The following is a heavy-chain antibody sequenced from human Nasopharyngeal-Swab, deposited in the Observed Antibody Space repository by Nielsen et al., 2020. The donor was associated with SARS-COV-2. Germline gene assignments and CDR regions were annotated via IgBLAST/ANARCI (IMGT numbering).Heavy chain of an antibody. CDR3: ARCITNTWSKGWFDF. D-gene: IGHD2-8*01. CDR1: GYSFIGYY. J-gene: IGHJ5*01. V-gene: IGHV1-18*04. CDR2: ISANNGDT. Sequence: ASVKVSCKASGYSFIGYYMHWVRQAPGQGLEWMGWISANNGDTDYAQKFRDRITMTTDTSTTTVHMELRGLKSDDTAVYYCARCITNTWSKGWFDFWGHGTLVTVSS.